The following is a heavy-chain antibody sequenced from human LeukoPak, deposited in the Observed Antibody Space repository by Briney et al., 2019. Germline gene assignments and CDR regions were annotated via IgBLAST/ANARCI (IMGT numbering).Heavy chain of an antibody. J-gene: IGHJ4*02. CDR3: AKVLDYYDSSGYYSTSPFDY. CDR2: IRYDGSNK. V-gene: IGHV3-30*02. CDR1: GFTFIGYG. D-gene: IGHD3-22*01. Sequence: GGSLRLSCAASGFTFIGYGMHWVRQAPGKGLEWVAFIRYDGSNKYYADSVKGRFTISRDNSKNTLYLQMNSLRAEDTAVYYCAKVLDYYDSSGYYSTSPFDYWGQGTLVTVSS.